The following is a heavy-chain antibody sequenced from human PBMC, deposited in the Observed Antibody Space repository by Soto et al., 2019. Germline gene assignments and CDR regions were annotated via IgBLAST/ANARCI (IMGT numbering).Heavy chain of an antibody. CDR2: IYHSGST. CDR1: GGSISSGGYS. Sequence: PSETLSLTCAVSGGSISSGGYSWSWIRQPPGQGLEWSGYIYHSGSTYYNPSLKSRVTISVDRSKNQFSLKLSSVTAADTAVYYCARGDDSSGYCLPPPFDICGRGTMVAVS. D-gene: IGHD3-22*01. J-gene: IGHJ3*02. V-gene: IGHV4-30-2*01. CDR3: ARGDDSSGYCLPPPFDI.